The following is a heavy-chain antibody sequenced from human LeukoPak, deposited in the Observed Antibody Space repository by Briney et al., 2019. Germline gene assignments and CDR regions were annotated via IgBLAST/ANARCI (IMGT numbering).Heavy chain of an antibody. J-gene: IGHJ4*02. V-gene: IGHV1-46*01. Sequence: VASVTVSCKASGYRFTSYYMHWVRQAPGQGLEWMGIINPSGGSTIYAQKFQDRVSMTRDTSTNTVYMELSSLSSEDTAVYYCARGGEYQLLDDFWGQGTLVTVSS. D-gene: IGHD2-2*01. CDR3: ARGGEYQLLDDF. CDR1: GYRFTSYY. CDR2: INPSGGST.